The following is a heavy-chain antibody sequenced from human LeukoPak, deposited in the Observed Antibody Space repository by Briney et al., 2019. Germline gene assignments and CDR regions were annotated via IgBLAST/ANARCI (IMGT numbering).Heavy chain of an antibody. CDR1: GYTFTSYG. D-gene: IGHD3-10*01. J-gene: IGHJ4*02. V-gene: IGHV1-18*04. Sequence: GASVKVSCKASGYTFTSYGVSWVRQAPGQGLEWMGWISAYNGNTNYAQKLQGRVTMTTDTSTSTAYMELRSLRSDDTAVYYCARDRLGYSHGSGSFPGFFDYWGQGTLVTVSS. CDR3: ARDRLGYSHGSGSFPGFFDY. CDR2: ISAYNGNT.